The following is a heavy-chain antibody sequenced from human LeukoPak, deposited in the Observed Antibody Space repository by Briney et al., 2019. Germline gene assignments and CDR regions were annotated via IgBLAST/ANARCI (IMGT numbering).Heavy chain of an antibody. D-gene: IGHD6-13*01. Sequence: ASVKVSCKASGYTFTGYYMHWVRQAPGQGLEWMGWINPNSGGTNYAQKFQGRVTMTRDTSISTAYMELSRLRSDDTAVYYCARDKRRRSSSWYYDYWGQGTLVTVSS. CDR2: INPNSGGT. J-gene: IGHJ4*02. V-gene: IGHV1-2*02. CDR1: GYTFTGYY. CDR3: ARDKRRRSSSWYYDY.